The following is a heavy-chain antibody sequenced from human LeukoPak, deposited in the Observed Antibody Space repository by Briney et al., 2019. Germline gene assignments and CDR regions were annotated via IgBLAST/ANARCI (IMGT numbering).Heavy chain of an antibody. J-gene: IGHJ4*02. V-gene: IGHV1-69*13. CDR2: IIPVLGTA. D-gene: IGHD3-22*01. Sequence: EASVKVSCKASGGTFSRFTISWVRQAPGQGLEWMGGIIPVLGTANYGQKFQGRVTITADESTSTAYMELSSLRSEDTAVYYCAKDDSSGYLDSSYYFDYWGQGTLVTVSS. CDR3: AKDDSSGYLDSSYYFDY. CDR1: GGTFSRFT.